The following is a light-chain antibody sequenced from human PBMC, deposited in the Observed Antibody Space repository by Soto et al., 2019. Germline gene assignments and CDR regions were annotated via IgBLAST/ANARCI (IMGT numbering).Light chain of an antibody. Sequence: QSVLTQPPSASGTPGQRVTISCSGSSSNIGSNTVNWYQQLPGTAPKLLIYSNNQRPSGVPDRFSGSKSGTSASLAISGLQSEDEADYYCAVWDDSLNVWVFGGGTKLTVL. CDR2: SNN. V-gene: IGLV1-44*01. J-gene: IGLJ3*02. CDR1: SSNIGSNT. CDR3: AVWDDSLNVWV.